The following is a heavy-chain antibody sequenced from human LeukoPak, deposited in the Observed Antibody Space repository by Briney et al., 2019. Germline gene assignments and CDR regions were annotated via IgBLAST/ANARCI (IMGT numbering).Heavy chain of an antibody. CDR2: IYPGDSDT. CDR3: ARQGLIGDSSGYYQDY. V-gene: IGHV5-51*01. J-gene: IGHJ4*02. CDR1: GYSFTSYW. Sequence: GESLKISCKGSGYSFTSYWIAWVRQMPGKGLEWMGIIYPGDSDTRYSPSFQGQVTISADKSISTAYLQWSSLKASDTAMYYCARQGLIGDSSGYYQDYWGQGTLVTVSS. D-gene: IGHD3-22*01.